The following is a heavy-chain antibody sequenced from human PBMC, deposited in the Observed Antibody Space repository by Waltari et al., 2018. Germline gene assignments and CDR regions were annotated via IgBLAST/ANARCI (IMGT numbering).Heavy chain of an antibody. V-gene: IGHV4-39*07. CDR3: APYDFWSGYYY. J-gene: IGHJ4*02. Sequence: QLQLQESGPGLVKPSETLSLTCTVSGGSISSSSYYWGWIRQPPGKGLEWIGSIYYSGSTYYNPSLKSRVTISVDTSKNQFSLKLSSVTAADTAVYYCAPYDFWSGYYYWGQGTLVTVSS. CDR2: IYYSGST. D-gene: IGHD3-3*01. CDR1: GGSISSSSYY.